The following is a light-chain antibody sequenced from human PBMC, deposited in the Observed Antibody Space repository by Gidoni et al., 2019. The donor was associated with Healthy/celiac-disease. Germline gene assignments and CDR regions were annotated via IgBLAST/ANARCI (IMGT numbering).Light chain of an antibody. CDR1: QSVSSN. Sequence: EIVMTQSPATLSVSPGERATLSCRASQSVSSNLAWYQKKPGQAPRLLIYGASTRATGIQARFSGSGSGTEFTLTISSLQSEDFAVYYCQQYNNWPLYTFGQGTKLEIK. CDR2: GAS. V-gene: IGKV3-15*01. J-gene: IGKJ2*01. CDR3: QQYNNWPLYT.